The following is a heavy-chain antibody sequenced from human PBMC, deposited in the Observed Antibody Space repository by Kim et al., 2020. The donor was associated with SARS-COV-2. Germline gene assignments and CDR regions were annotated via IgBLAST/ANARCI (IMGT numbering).Heavy chain of an antibody. CDR2: IFHDGKT. V-gene: IGHV4-59*12. Sequence: SETLSLTCTVSSASISSAFWSWIRQPPGKSLEWIGYIFHDGKTNYNPSLQSRVTVSVDTSKNQFSLNLSSVTAADTAVYYCVRGGGLYDSWGHGTLVTVSS. D-gene: IGHD3-10*01. CDR1: SASISSAF. J-gene: IGHJ5*01. CDR3: VRGGGLYDS.